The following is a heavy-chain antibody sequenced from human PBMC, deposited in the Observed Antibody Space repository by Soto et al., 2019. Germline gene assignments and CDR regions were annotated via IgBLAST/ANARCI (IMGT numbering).Heavy chain of an antibody. CDR2: INPNSGGT. CDR3: ARWRLTMVRGFSYHYYYLLAV. Sequence: ASVKVSCKASGYTFTGYYMHWVRQAPGQGLEWMGWINPNSGGTNYAQKFQGWVTMTRDTSISTAYMELSRLRSDDTAVYYCARWRLTMVRGFSYHYYYLLAVWGKGTTVTVSS. D-gene: IGHD3-10*01. CDR1: GYTFTGYY. J-gene: IGHJ6*03. V-gene: IGHV1-2*04.